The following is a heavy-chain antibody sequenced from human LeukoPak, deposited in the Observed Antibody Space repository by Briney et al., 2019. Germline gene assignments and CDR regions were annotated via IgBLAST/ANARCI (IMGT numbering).Heavy chain of an antibody. D-gene: IGHD6-19*01. J-gene: IGHJ4*02. V-gene: IGHV3-74*01. Sequence: GGSLRLSCAASGFTFSIYWMHWVRQAPGKGLVWVSHINGGGSSTSYADSVKGRFTISRDNAKNTPYLQMNSLRAEDTAVYYCAKDLIWLAYYFDYWGQGTLVTVSS. CDR2: INGGGSST. CDR3: AKDLIWLAYYFDY. CDR1: GFTFSIYW.